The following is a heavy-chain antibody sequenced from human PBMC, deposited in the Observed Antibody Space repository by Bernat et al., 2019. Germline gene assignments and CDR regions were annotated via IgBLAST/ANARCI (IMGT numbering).Heavy chain of an antibody. CDR1: GYSISSGYY. V-gene: IGHV4-38-2*02. CDR2: IYHSGST. Sequence: QVQLQESGPGLVKPSETLSLTCAVSGYSISSGYYWGWIRQPPGKGLEWIGSIYHSGSTYYNPSLKSRVTISVDTSKKQFSQKLSSVTAADTAVYYCARERFVIAAAGKPDDYWGQGTLVTVSS. J-gene: IGHJ4*02. CDR3: ARERFVIAAAGKPDDY. D-gene: IGHD6-13*01.